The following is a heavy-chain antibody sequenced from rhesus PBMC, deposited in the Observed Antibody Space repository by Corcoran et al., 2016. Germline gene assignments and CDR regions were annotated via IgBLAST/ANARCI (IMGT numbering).Heavy chain of an antibody. J-gene: IGHJ4*01. Sequence: QVQLQESGPGLVKPSETLSPTCTVSGASISSNWWSWIRQPPGKGLEWIGEINGNRGSTNYNPSLKSRVTISNDASKNQFSLKLSSVTAADTAVYYCASRYYFDYWGQGVLVTVSS. CDR1: GASISSNW. CDR2: INGNRGST. CDR3: ASRYYFDY. V-gene: IGHV4-80*01.